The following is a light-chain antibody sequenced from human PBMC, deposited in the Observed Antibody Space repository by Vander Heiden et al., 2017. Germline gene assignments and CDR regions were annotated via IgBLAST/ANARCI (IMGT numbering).Light chain of an antibody. V-gene: IGKV3-20*01. J-gene: IGKJ5*01. CDR1: QSVSRSY. CDR2: GAF. Sequence: IVLTQSPATLSLSPGERATLSCRASQSVSRSYLAWYQQKPGQAPRLLMYGAFSRATGIPDRFSGSGSGTDFALTISRLEPEDSAVYFCQQYGRSPLTFGQGTRLEIK. CDR3: QQYGRSPLT.